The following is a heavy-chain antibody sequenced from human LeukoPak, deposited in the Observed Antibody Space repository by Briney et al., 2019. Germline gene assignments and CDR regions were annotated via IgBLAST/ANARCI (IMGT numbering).Heavy chain of an antibody. CDR1: GFTLSSYW. CDR3: VRGNPFGGY. Sequence: GGSLRLSCAASGFTLSSYWMIWVRQAPGKGLEWVANIKQDGSEISYVDSVKGRFTISRVNAKNSLYLQMNSLRAEDTAVYYCVRGNPFGGYWGQGTLVTVSS. CDR2: IKQDGSEI. J-gene: IGHJ4*02. D-gene: IGHD2-15*01. V-gene: IGHV3-7*03.